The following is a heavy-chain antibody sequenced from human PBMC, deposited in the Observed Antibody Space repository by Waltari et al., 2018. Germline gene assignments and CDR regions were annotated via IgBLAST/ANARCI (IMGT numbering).Heavy chain of an antibody. Sequence: EVQLVESGGGLVQPGRSLRLSCAASGFTFDDYAMPWVRLAPGKGLEWVSGLNWNSGSIGYADSVKGRFTISRDNAKNSLYLQMNSLRAEDTALYYCAEDKLAVAGPFDYWGQGTLVTVSS. V-gene: IGHV3-9*01. CDR2: LNWNSGSI. D-gene: IGHD6-19*01. CDR3: AEDKLAVAGPFDY. CDR1: GFTFDDYA. J-gene: IGHJ4*02.